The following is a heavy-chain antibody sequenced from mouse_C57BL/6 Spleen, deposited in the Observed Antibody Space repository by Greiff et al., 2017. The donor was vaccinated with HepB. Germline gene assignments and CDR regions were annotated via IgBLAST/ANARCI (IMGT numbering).Heavy chain of an antibody. V-gene: IGHV1-43*01. Sequence: EVQLQESGPELVKPGASVKISCKASGYSFTGYYMHWVKQSSEKSLEWIGEINPSTGGTSYNQKFKGKATLTVDKSSSTAYMQLKSLTSEDSAVYYCARVAYYGSSWGFAYWGQGTLVTVSA. D-gene: IGHD1-1*01. CDR2: INPSTGGT. CDR3: ARVAYYGSSWGFAY. CDR1: GYSFTGYY. J-gene: IGHJ3*01.